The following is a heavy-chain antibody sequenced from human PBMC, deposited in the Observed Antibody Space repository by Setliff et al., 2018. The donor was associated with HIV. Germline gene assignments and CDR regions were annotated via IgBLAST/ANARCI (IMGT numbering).Heavy chain of an antibody. J-gene: IGHJ5*02. Sequence: SETLSLTCTVSGGSISTSTYYWGWIRRPPGKGLEWIGSIYYSGSTYYNSSLQSRVTISVDTSKNQFSLKVNSVTAADTAVYYCARHPPNLDWLDPWGQGTLVTVSS. CDR3: ARHPPNLDWLDP. CDR2: IYYSGST. V-gene: IGHV4-39*01. CDR1: GGSISTSTYY.